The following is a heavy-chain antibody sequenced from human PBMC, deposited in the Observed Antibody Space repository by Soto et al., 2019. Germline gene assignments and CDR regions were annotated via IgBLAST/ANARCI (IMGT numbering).Heavy chain of an antibody. CDR1: GFTFSSYA. CDR3: ARDLEWLGYYYYYYGMDV. V-gene: IGHV3-30-3*01. CDR2: ISYDGSNK. D-gene: IGHD3-3*01. J-gene: IGHJ6*02. Sequence: QVQLVESGGGVVQPGRSLRLSCAASGFTFSSYAMHWVRQAPGKGLEWVAVISYDGSNKYYADSVKGRFTISRDNSKNTLYLQMNSLTAEDTAVYYCARDLEWLGYYYYYYGMDVWGQGTTVTVSS.